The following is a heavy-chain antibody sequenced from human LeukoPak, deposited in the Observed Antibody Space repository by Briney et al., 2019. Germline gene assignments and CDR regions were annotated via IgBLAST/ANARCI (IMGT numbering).Heavy chain of an antibody. CDR2: INPSGGST. D-gene: IGHD3-3*01. CDR1: GYTFTSYY. V-gene: IGHV1-46*01. Sequence: ASVKVSCKASGYTFTSYYMHWVRQAPGQGLEWMGIINPSGGSTSYAQKFQGRVTMTRDTSTSTVYMELSSLRSKDTAVYYCAREHLEMPWDYWGQGTLVTVSS. CDR3: AREHLEMPWDY. J-gene: IGHJ4*02.